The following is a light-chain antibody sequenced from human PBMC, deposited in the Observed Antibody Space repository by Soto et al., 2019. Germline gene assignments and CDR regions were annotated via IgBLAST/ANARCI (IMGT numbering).Light chain of an antibody. CDR1: QAVSSN. J-gene: IGKJ3*01. Sequence: EIVMTQSPATLSVSPGERATLSCRASQAVSSNLAWYQQKPGQAPRLPIYAASTRAAGIPDRFSGSGSGTGFTLTITSLQSEDFAVYYCQHYNNWPFTFGPGTKVDI. CDR3: QHYNNWPFT. CDR2: AAS. V-gene: IGKV3-15*01.